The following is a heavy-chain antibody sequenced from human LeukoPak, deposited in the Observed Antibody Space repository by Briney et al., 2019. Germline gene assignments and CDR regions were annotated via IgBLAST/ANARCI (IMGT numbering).Heavy chain of an antibody. Sequence: SETLSLTCTVSGGSISSYYWSWIRQPPGKGLEWIGYIYYSGSTNYNPSLKSRVTISVDTSKNQFSLKLSSVTAADTAVYYCARVVPAAGAPHAFDIWGQGTMVTVSS. V-gene: IGHV4-59*01. J-gene: IGHJ3*02. CDR3: ARVVPAAGAPHAFDI. CDR2: IYYSGST. D-gene: IGHD2-2*01. CDR1: GGSISSYY.